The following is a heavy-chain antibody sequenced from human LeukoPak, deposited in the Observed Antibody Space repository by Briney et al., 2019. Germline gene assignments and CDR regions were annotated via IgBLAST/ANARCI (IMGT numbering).Heavy chain of an antibody. CDR2: ISSSSSTI. V-gene: IGHV3-48*02. CDR3: ARDPGDY. CDR1: GFTFSSYA. D-gene: IGHD3-10*01. J-gene: IGHJ4*02. Sequence: QPGGSLRLSCAASGFTFSSYAMSWVRQAPGKGLEWVSYISSSSSTIYYADSVKGRFTISRDNAKNSLYLQMNSLGDEDTAVYYCARDPGDYWGQGTLVTVSS.